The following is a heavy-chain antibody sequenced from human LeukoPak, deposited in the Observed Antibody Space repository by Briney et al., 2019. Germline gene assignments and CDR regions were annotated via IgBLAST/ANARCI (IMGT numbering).Heavy chain of an antibody. CDR3: ARGRSGYYYFDY. CDR2: IYYSGST. V-gene: IGHV4-59*01. D-gene: IGHD3-22*01. Sequence: PSETLSLTCTVSGGSISSYYWSWIRQPPGKGLEWIGYIYYSGSTNYNPSLKSRVTISVDTSKNQFSLKLSSMTAADTAVYYCARGRSGYYYFDYWGQGTLVTVSS. J-gene: IGHJ4*02. CDR1: GGSISSYY.